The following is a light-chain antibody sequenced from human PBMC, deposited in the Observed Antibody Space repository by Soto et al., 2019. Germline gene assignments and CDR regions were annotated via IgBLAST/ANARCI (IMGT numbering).Light chain of an antibody. J-gene: IGKJ2*01. CDR3: QQYDSSSPT. Sequence: DIQMNQSPSTLSASVGDGITTPCRASQNISGWLAWYQQRPGKAPKFLMYDASSLETGVPSRFSGGRSGTAFTLTIRSLQPDDAATYYCQQYDSSSPTFGQGTKLEIK. CDR1: QNISGW. V-gene: IGKV1-5*01. CDR2: DAS.